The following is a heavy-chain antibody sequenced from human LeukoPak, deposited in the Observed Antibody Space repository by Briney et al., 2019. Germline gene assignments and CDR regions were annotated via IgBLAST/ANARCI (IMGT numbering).Heavy chain of an antibody. CDR3: ARADYDYVWGSYRQYYFDY. V-gene: IGHV3-74*01. CDR1: GFTFSSYW. J-gene: IGHJ4*02. D-gene: IGHD3-16*02. CDR2: IHSDGSST. Sequence: GGSLRLSCAASGFTFSSYWMHWVRQAPGKGLVWVSRIHSDGSSTNYADSVKGRFTISRDNAKNTLYLQMNSLTAEDTAVYYCARADYDYVWGSYRQYYFDYWGQGTLVTVSS.